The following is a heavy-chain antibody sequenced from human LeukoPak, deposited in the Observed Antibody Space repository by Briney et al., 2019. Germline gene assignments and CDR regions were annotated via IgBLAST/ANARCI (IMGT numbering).Heavy chain of an antibody. J-gene: IGHJ5*01. CDR3: AKGVIRGVISWFDS. CDR2: ISYDGSNK. Sequence: PGRSLRLSCAASGFTFSSYGMHWVRQAPGKGLVWVAVISYDGSNKYYADSVKGRFTISRDNSKNTLYLQMNSLRAEDTAVYYCAKGVIRGVISWFDSWGQGTLVTVSS. V-gene: IGHV3-30*18. D-gene: IGHD3-10*01. CDR1: GFTFSSYG.